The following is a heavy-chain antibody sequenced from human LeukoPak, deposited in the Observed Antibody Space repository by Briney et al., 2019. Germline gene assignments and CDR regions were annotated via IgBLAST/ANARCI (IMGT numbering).Heavy chain of an antibody. J-gene: IGHJ5*02. V-gene: IGHV1-69*13. CDR3: ARDPGLLWFGEPLGWFDP. CDR1: GGTFSSYA. Sequence: SVKVSCKASGGTFSSYAISWVRQAPGQGLEWMGGIIPIFGTANYAQKFQGRVTITADESTSTAYMELSSLRSEDTAVYYCARDPGLLWFGEPLGWFDPWGQGTLVTVSS. D-gene: IGHD3-10*01. CDR2: IIPIFGTA.